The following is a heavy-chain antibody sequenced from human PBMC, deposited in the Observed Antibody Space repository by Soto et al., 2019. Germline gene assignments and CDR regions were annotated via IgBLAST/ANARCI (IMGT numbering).Heavy chain of an antibody. CDR2: IKSDGSTT. CDR3: VRGGPGSYFDY. V-gene: IGHV3-74*01. Sequence: GGSLRLSCAASGFTFSPYWMYWVRQAPGKGLVCVSRIKSDGSTTIYADSVQGRSSISRDNAKDTLYLQLYNLRAEDSAVYYCVRGGPGSYFDYWGRGVLVTVSS. J-gene: IGHJ4*02. CDR1: GFTFSPYW. D-gene: IGHD3-10*01.